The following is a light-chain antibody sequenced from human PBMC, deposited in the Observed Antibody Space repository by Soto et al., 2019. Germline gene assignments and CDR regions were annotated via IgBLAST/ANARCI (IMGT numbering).Light chain of an antibody. CDR2: RNN. J-gene: IGLJ1*01. CDR3: AAWDDSPSDV. CDR1: SSNIGSNY. Sequence: QSVLTQPPSASGTPGQRVTISCSGSSSNIGSNYVYWYQQLPGTAPKLLIYRNNQRPSGVPDRFSGSKSGTSASLAISGLRSEDEADYYCAAWDDSPSDVFGTGTKVTVL. V-gene: IGLV1-47*01.